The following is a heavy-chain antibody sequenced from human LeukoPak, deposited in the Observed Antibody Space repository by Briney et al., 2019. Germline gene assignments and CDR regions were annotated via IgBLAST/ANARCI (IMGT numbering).Heavy chain of an antibody. D-gene: IGHD2-15*01. V-gene: IGHV4-39*07. Sequence: PSETLTLTCTVSGGSISSSSYYWGWIRQPPGKGLEWIGSIYYSGSTYYNPSLKSRVTISVDTSKNQFSLKLSSVTAADTAVYYCARGLVCGSGGSCYYHAFDIWGQGTMVTVSS. J-gene: IGHJ3*02. CDR1: GGSISSSSYY. CDR2: IYYSGST. CDR3: ARGLVCGSGGSCYYHAFDI.